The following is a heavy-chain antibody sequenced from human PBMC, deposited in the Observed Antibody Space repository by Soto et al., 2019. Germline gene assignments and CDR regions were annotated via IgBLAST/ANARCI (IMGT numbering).Heavy chain of an antibody. J-gene: IGHJ5*02. CDR2: IYYSGST. V-gene: IGHV4-30-4*01. D-gene: IGHD6-19*01. CDR1: GGSISSGDYY. CDR3: ARGVAGKPNWFDP. Sequence: PSETLSLTCTVSGGSISSGDYYWSWIRQPPGKGLEWIGYIYYSGSTYYNPSLKSRVTISVDTSKNQFSLKLSSVTAADTAVYYCARGVAGKPNWFDPGAREPWSPSPQ.